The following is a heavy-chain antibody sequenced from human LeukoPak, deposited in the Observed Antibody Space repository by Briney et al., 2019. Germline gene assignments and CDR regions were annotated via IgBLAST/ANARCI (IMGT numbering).Heavy chain of an antibody. CDR2: ISSSGSTT. J-gene: IGHJ4*02. V-gene: IGHV3-48*03. Sequence: GGSLRLSCAASGFTFSTYEMNWVRQAPGKGLEWVSHISSSGSTTYYADSVKGRFTISRDNAKNSLYLQMNNLRDEDTAVYYCARDTGYSYGLTSDFWGQGTLVTVSS. CDR3: ARDTGYSYGLTSDF. CDR1: GFTFSTYE. D-gene: IGHD5-18*01.